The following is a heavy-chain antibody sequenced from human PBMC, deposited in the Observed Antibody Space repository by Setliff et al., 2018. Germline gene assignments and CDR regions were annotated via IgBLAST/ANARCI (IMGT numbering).Heavy chain of an antibody. CDR1: GYTFIGYY. CDR2: INPNSGGT. J-gene: IGHJ1*01. Sequence: ASVKVSCKASGYTFIGYYMYWVRQAPGQGPEWMGRINPNSGGTEYAQKFQGRVTMTRDTSISTVYMELSSLRSDDTAVYYCARAGQLDYFQHWGQGTLVTVSS. D-gene: IGHD6-13*01. CDR3: ARAGQLDYFQH. V-gene: IGHV1-2*06.